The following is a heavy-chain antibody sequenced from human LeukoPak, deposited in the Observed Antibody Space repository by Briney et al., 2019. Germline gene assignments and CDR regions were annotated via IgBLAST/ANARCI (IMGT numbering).Heavy chain of an antibody. Sequence: GGSLRLSCAASGFTFSNAWMSWVRQAPGKGLEWVGRIKSKTDGGTTDYAAPVKGRFTISRDDSKNTLYLQMNSLKTEDTAVYYCTTEKEALLWFGMYYYYGMDVWGKGTTVTVSS. CDR1: GFTFSNAW. V-gene: IGHV3-15*01. CDR3: TTEKEALLWFGMYYYYGMDV. CDR2: IKSKTDGGTT. D-gene: IGHD3-10*01. J-gene: IGHJ6*04.